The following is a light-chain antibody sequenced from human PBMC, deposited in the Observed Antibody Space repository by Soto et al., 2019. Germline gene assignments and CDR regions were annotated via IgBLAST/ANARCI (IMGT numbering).Light chain of an antibody. Sequence: EIVLTQSPGTLSLSPGERATLSCRASQSVSSSYLAWYQQKPGQAPRLLIYGASIRATGIPARFSGSGSGTEFTLTISSLQSEDFAVYFCQQYNIWPQTFGQGTKVDIK. CDR3: QQYNIWPQT. J-gene: IGKJ1*01. CDR1: QSVSSSY. CDR2: GAS. V-gene: IGKV3-15*01.